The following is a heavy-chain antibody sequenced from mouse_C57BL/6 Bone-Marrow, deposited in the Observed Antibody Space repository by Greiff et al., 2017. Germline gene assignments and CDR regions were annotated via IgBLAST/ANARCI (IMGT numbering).Heavy chain of an antibody. Sequence: EVQLQQSGGDLVKPGGSLKLSCAASGFTFSSYGMSWVRQTPDKRLEWVATISSGGSYTYYPDSVKGRFTISRANAKNTLYLQMSSLKSEDTAMYYCARRLGFAYWGQGTLVTVSA. J-gene: IGHJ3*01. CDR3: ARRLGFAY. CDR1: GFTFSSYG. V-gene: IGHV5-6*01. CDR2: ISSGGSYT. D-gene: IGHD2-13*01.